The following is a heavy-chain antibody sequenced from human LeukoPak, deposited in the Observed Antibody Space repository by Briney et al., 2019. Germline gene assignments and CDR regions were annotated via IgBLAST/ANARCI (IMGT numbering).Heavy chain of an antibody. D-gene: IGHD3-22*01. CDR3: EGWAVGLDNYYDSRTDDY. J-gene: IGHJ4*02. CDR2: IYYSGST. V-gene: IGHV4-59*12. Sequence: SETLSLTCTVSGGSISSYYWNWIRQPPGKGLEWIGYIYYSGSTNYNPSLKSRVTISVDTSKNQFSLKLSSVTAADTAVYYCEGWAVGLDNYYDSRTDDYWGQGTLVTVSS. CDR1: GGSISSYY.